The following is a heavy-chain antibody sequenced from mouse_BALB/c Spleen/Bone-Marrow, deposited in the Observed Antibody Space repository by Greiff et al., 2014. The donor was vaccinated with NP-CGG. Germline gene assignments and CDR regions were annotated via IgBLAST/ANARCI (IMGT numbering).Heavy chain of an antibody. V-gene: IGHV1S56*01. CDR2: IYPGNVNT. J-gene: IGHJ4*01. Sequence: QVQLKESGPELVKPGASVRISCKASGYTFTSYYIHWVKQRPGQGLEWIGWIYPGNVNTKYNEKFKVKATLTADKSSSTAYMQLSSLTSEDSAVYFCARHKWATDYWGQGTSVTVSS. CDR1: GYTFTSYY. CDR3: ARHKWATDY. D-gene: IGHD1-3*01.